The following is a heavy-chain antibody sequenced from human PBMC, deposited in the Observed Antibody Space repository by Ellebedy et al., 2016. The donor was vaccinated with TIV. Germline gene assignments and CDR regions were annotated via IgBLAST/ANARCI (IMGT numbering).Heavy chain of an antibody. V-gene: IGHV4-39*01. Sequence: MPSETLSLTCTVSGGSISSGSSYWGWIRQAPGKGLEWIGSVFNSGSTYYSPSLESRVTISVDTSKNQFSLRMSSVTAADTAVYYCARHVYNYESSDYYYVGWFDPWGQGSLVTVSS. CDR3: ARHVYNYESSDYYYVGWFDP. J-gene: IGHJ5*02. D-gene: IGHD3-22*01. CDR2: VFNSGST. CDR1: GGSISSGSSY.